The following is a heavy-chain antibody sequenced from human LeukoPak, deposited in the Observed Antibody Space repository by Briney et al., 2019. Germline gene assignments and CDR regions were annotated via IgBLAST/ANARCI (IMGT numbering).Heavy chain of an antibody. J-gene: IGHJ5*02. Sequence: PSQTLSLTCTVSGGSISSGSYYWSWIRQPAGKGLEWIGRIYTSGSTNYNPSLKSRVTISVDTSKNQFSLKLSSVTTADTAVYYCARMPDILTGLDPWGQGTVVTVSS. CDR3: ARMPDILTGLDP. V-gene: IGHV4-61*02. CDR2: IYTSGST. D-gene: IGHD3-9*01. CDR1: GGSISSGSYY.